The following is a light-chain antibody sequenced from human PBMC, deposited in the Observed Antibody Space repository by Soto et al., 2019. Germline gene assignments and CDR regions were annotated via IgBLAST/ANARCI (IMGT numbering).Light chain of an antibody. Sequence: DIQMTQSPSTLSASVGDRVTITCRASQSISSWLAWYQQKPGKAPKLLIYKASSLESGVPSRFSGSGSGTEFTLTISSLQPDDFTTYYCQHYNSYSYTFGQGTKLEI. CDR3: QHYNSYSYT. CDR2: KAS. V-gene: IGKV1-5*03. CDR1: QSISSW. J-gene: IGKJ2*01.